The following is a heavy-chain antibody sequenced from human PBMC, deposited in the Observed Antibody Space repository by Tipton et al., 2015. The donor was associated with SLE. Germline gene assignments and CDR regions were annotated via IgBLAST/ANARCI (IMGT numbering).Heavy chain of an antibody. CDR1: GFSFDNYA. Sequence: SLRLSCAASGFSFDNYAMHWVRQVPGKGLEWVSAISGSGCSTYYADSVKGRFTISRDNSKNTLYLQMNSLRAEDTAVYYCARDQINWHDFNSYYGMDVWGQPTTVTVSS. J-gene: IGHJ6*02. V-gene: IGHV3-23*01. D-gene: IGHD1-20*01. CDR2: ISGSGCST. CDR3: ARDQINWHDFNSYYGMDV.